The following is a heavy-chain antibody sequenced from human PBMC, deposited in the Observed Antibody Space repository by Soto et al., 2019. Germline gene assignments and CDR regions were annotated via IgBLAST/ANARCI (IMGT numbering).Heavy chain of an antibody. D-gene: IGHD2-15*01. CDR3: AKIPSTYCSGGGCFFPLDL. CDR1: GFLFNIYA. V-gene: IGHV3-30*18. CDR2: ISYDGSKK. J-gene: IGHJ5*02. Sequence: GGSLRLSCEASGFLFNIYALHWVRQAPGKGLEWVALISYDGSKKEYVDSVKGRFTISRENSKSTLYLQMNTLRPEDTALYFCAKIPSTYCSGGGCFFPLDLWGLGTQVTVSS.